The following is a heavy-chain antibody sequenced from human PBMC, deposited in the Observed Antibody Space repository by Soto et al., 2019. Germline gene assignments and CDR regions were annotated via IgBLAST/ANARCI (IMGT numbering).Heavy chain of an antibody. CDR2: IYYSGST. V-gene: IGHV4-30-4*01. Sequence: SLTCTVSGGSISSGDYYWSWIRQPPGKGLEWIGYIYYSGSTYYNPSLKSLVTISVDTSKNQFSLKLSSVTAADTAVYYCARGWNYYDSSGYNFQYYFDYWGQGTLVTVSS. J-gene: IGHJ4*02. D-gene: IGHD3-22*01. CDR3: ARGWNYYDSSGYNFQYYFDY. CDR1: GGSISSGDYY.